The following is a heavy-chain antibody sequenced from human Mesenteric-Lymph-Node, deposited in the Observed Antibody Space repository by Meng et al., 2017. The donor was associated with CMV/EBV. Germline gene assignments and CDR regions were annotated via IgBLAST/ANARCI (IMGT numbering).Heavy chain of an antibody. Sequence: GGSLRLSCAASGFTFDDYDMTWVRQAPGKGLEWVSGINWNGGSTGYADSVKGRFTISRDNAKNSLYLQMNSLRAEDTAVYYCAKGPATWLHYNWFDPWGQGTLVTVSS. CDR3: AKGPATWLHYNWFDP. CDR2: INWNGGST. J-gene: IGHJ5*02. CDR1: GFTFDDYD. V-gene: IGHV3-20*04. D-gene: IGHD5-12*01.